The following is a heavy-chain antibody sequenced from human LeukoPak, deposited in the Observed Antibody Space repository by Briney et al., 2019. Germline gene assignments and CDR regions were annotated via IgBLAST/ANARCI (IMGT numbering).Heavy chain of an antibody. CDR2: ISGSGGST. CDR3: AKGQPYDYVWGSYRPYYFDY. CDR1: GFTFSSYA. Sequence: PGGSLRLSCAASGFTFSSYAMSWVRQAPGKGLEWVSAISGSGGSTYYADSVKGRFTISRDNSKNTLYLQMYSLRAEDTAVYYCAKGQPYDYVWGSYRPYYFDYWGQGTLVTVSS. J-gene: IGHJ4*02. V-gene: IGHV3-23*01. D-gene: IGHD3-16*02.